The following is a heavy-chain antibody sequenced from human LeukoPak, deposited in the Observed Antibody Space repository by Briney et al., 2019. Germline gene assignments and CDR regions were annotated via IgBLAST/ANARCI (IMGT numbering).Heavy chain of an antibody. CDR1: GGSFSGYY. J-gene: IGHJ4*02. CDR3: ARGPLTGELYYFDY. D-gene: IGHD7-27*01. CDR2: INHSGST. Sequence: SETLSLTCAVYGGSFSGYYWSWIRQPPGKGLEWIGEINHSGSTNYNPSLKSRVTMSVDTSKNQFSLKLSSVTAADTAVYYCARGPLTGELYYFDYWGQGTLVTVSS. V-gene: IGHV4-34*01.